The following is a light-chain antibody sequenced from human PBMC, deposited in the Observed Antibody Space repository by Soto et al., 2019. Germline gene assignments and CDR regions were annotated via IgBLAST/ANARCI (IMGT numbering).Light chain of an antibody. CDR3: ASWDDSLNGPV. CDR1: SSNVGGNP. V-gene: IGLV1-44*01. J-gene: IGLJ1*01. CDR2: TNT. Sequence: QSALTQPPSASWTPGQRVTISCSVRSSNVGGNPVNWYQHVPTTAPKLLIYTNTQRPSGVPDRFSGSKSGTSASLAISGLQSEDEADYYCASWDDSLNGPVFGTGTKVTVL.